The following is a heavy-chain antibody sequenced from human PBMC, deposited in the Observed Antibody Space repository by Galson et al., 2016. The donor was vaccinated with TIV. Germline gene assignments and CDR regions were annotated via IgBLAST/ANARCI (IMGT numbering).Heavy chain of an antibody. CDR1: GGSFRGYY. CDR3: ARGEVAADLVD. Sequence: ATLSLTCEVYGGSFRGYYWSWISQTPGKGLEWIGEIDDSRSTKYIASLKSRLIMSVDTSKNQFSLKLNSVTAADTAVYYCARGEVAADLVDWGQGVLVTVSS. CDR2: IDDSRST. J-gene: IGHJ4*02. V-gene: IGHV4-34*01. D-gene: IGHD2-2*01.